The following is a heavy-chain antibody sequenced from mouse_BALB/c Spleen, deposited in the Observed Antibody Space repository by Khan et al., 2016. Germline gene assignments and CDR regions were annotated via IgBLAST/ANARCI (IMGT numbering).Heavy chain of an antibody. D-gene: IGHD2-14*01. CDR1: VYAFSGYW. Sequence: QVQLQQSGAELVRPGSSVKISCKASVYAFSGYWMNWVKQRPGQGLEWIGQIYPGDGDTNYNGKFKGKATLNADKSSSTAYMQLSSLTSEDSAVYFCARGTPFASWGQGTLVTVSA. CDR2: IYPGDGDT. J-gene: IGHJ3*01. CDR3: ARGTPFAS. V-gene: IGHV1-80*01.